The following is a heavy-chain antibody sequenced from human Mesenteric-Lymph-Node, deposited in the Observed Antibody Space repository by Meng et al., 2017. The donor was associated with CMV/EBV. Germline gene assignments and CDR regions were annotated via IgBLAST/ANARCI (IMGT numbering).Heavy chain of an antibody. CDR2: INHSGST. V-gene: IGHV4-34*01. CDR1: GGPFSNYY. J-gene: IGHJ5*02. CDR3: ARGVGSSSRFDP. Sequence: SETLSLTCAVYGGPFSNYYWSWIRQLPGKGLEWIGEINHSGSTNYNPSLKSRVTISVDTSKNQFSLKLSSVTAADTAVYYCARGVGSSSRFDPWGQGTLVTVSS. D-gene: IGHD6-13*01.